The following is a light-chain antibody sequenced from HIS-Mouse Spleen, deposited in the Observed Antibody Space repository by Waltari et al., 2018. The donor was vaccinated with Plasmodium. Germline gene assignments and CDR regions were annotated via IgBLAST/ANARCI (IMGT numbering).Light chain of an antibody. CDR1: ALPKKY. V-gene: IGLV3-10*01. Sequence: SYELTQPPLVSVSPGQTARITCSVDALPKKYAYWYQQKSGQAPVLVIYEASKRPSGSPRRFSGASSGKMATLTISGAQVEDEADYYCYSTDSSGNHRVFGGGTKLTVL. CDR3: YSTDSSGNHRV. CDR2: EAS. J-gene: IGLJ3*02.